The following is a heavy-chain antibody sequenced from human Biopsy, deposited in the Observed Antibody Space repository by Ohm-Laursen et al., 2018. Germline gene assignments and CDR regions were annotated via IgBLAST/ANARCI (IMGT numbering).Heavy chain of an antibody. CDR3: VRGGSGSFPFDY. D-gene: IGHD3-10*01. Sequence: SDTLSLTCTVSGGSFTGHYWSWIRQPPGKGLEWIGHISYTGYTSYNASLKSRVTISVDTSRNHLSLRLTSVTAADTAVYYCVRGGSGSFPFDYWGPGTLVTVSS. CDR1: GGSFTGHY. J-gene: IGHJ4*02. V-gene: IGHV4-59*07. CDR2: ISYTGYT.